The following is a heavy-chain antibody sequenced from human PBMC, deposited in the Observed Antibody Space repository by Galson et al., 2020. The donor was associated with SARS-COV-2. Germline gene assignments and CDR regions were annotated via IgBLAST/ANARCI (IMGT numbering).Heavy chain of an antibody. Sequence: SETLSLTCAVYGGSFSGYYWSWIRQPPGKGLEWIGEINHRGNTNYNPSLKSRVTISVDTSKNQFSLKLSSVTAADTAVYYCARGGNSDIVIDDYWGQGTLVTVSS. CDR3: ARGGNSDIVIDDY. J-gene: IGHJ4*02. CDR1: GGSFSGYY. CDR2: INHRGNT. V-gene: IGHV4-34*01. D-gene: IGHD3-16*02.